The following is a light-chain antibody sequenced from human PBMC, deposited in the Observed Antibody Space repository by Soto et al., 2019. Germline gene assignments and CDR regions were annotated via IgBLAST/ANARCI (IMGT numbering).Light chain of an antibody. CDR1: QSITSY. Sequence: IQMTQSPSSLSASVGDRVTITCRASQSITSYVNWYQQKPGRAPKLLIYGASSLQSGVPSRFRGSGSGTDFTLTISSLQSEDFATYYCQQTYSTPRTFGQGTKVEIK. CDR3: QQTYSTPRT. CDR2: GAS. J-gene: IGKJ1*01. V-gene: IGKV1-39*01.